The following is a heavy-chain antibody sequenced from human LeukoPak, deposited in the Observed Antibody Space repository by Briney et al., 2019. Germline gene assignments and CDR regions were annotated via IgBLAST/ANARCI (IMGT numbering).Heavy chain of an antibody. J-gene: IGHJ5*02. V-gene: IGHV4-59*12. CDR3: ARFIYWFNP. CDR2: IDYSGSA. D-gene: IGHD3-10*01. CDR1: GGSISSYY. Sequence: SETLSLTCTISGGSISSYYWSWIRQPPGKGLEWIGYIDYSGSAKYNPSLKSRVTISVDRSKNQFSLKLSSVTAADTAVYYCARFIYWFNPWGQGTLVTVSS.